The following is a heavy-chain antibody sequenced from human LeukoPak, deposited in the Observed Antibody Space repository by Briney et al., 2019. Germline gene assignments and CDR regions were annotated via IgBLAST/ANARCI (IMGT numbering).Heavy chain of an antibody. CDR1: GGSISSSSYY. CDR3: ARHGCSSNICHFDY. D-gene: IGHD2-2*01. CDR2: IFYSGST. Sequence: PSETLSLTCTVSGGSISSSSYYWGWIRQPPGKGLEWIGSIFYSGSTSYNPSLKSRVTLSVDPSKNHFSLKLTSVTATDTAVYYGARHGCSSNICHFDYWGQGTLVTVPS. J-gene: IGHJ4*02. V-gene: IGHV4-39*01.